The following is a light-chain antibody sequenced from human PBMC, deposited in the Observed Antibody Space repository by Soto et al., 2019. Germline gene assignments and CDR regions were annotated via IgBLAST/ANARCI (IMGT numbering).Light chain of an antibody. J-gene: IGKJ1*01. CDR1: QSVSSN. Sequence: EIVMTQSPATLSVSPGERATLSCRASQSVSSNLAWYQQKPGQAPRLLIDVASTGATGIPSRFSGSGYGKEFTLPTSRVQVEDFAVSCCQQYNKWGLWTFGRGTKV. CDR3: QQYNKWGLWT. CDR2: VAS. V-gene: IGKV3-15*01.